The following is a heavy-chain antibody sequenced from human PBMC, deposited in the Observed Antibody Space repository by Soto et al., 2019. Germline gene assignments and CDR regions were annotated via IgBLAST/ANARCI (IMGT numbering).Heavy chain of an antibody. Sequence: PGGSLRLSCAASGFTFSSYAMSWVRQAPGKGLESVSAISRSGGSTYYADSVKGRFTISRVNSKNALYRQMNSRRTEDTAVYYCARGCSSASCYYYWGQGTLVTVSS. CDR2: ISRSGGST. CDR3: ARGCSSASCYYY. CDR1: GFTFSSYA. V-gene: IGHV3-23*01. D-gene: IGHD2-2*01. J-gene: IGHJ4*02.